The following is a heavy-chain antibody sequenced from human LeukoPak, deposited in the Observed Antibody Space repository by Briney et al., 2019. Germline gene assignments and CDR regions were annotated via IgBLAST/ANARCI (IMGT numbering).Heavy chain of an antibody. Sequence: ASVKVSCKASGYTFTGYYMHWVRQAPGQGLKWMGWTNPNSGGTNYAQKFQGRVTMTRDTSISTAYMELSRLRSDDTAVYYCARKDGYYYDSSGEWFDPWGQGTLVTVSS. J-gene: IGHJ5*02. V-gene: IGHV1-2*02. D-gene: IGHD3-22*01. CDR1: GYTFTGYY. CDR3: ARKDGYYYDSSGEWFDP. CDR2: TNPNSGGT.